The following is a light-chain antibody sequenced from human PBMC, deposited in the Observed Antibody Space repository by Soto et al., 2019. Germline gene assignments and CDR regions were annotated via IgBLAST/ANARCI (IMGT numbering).Light chain of an antibody. Sequence: EIVLTQSPATLSVSPGERVTLSCSASQSVDISLAWYQQKPGQAPRLLIYDASNWATGIPARFSGSGSGTDFTLTISGLEPEDFAVYYCQQRSNWPPGLTFGGGTKVDIK. CDR1: QSVDIS. V-gene: IGKV3-11*01. CDR2: DAS. CDR3: QQRSNWPPGLT. J-gene: IGKJ4*01.